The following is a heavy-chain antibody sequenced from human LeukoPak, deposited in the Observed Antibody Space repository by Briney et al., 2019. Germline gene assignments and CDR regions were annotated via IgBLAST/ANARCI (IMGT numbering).Heavy chain of an antibody. Sequence: PGGSLRLSCAASGFTFSSYAMHWVRQAPGKGLEWVAVISYDGSNKYYADSVKGRFTISRDNSKNTLYLQMNSLRAEDTAVYYCARDSIAYYGGDCYSGPFDYWGQGTLVTVSS. V-gene: IGHV3-30-3*01. CDR1: GFTFSSYA. CDR3: ARDSIAYYGGDCYSGPFDY. CDR2: ISYDGSNK. J-gene: IGHJ4*02. D-gene: IGHD2-21*02.